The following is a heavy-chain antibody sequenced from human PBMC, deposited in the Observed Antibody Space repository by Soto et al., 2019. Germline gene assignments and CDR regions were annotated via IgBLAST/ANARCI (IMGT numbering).Heavy chain of an antibody. CDR2: MYPGDSDT. Sequence: PXESLKIFRRGSGYDFNTNLFVWVRQLPGKGLEWVGIMYPGDSDTRYNPSLQGHVTLSADVTVSTAFLQWRSLKTSDTGMYFCARLPRDCNKTSCYYADNWGQGTLVTVSS. D-gene: IGHD2-2*01. CDR3: ARLPRDCNKTSCYYADN. V-gene: IGHV5-51*01. CDR1: GYDFNTNL. J-gene: IGHJ4*01.